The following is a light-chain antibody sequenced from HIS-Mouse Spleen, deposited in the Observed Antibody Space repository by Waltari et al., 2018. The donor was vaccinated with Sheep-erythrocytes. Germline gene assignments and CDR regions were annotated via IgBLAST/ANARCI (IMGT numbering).Light chain of an antibody. V-gene: IGLV2-23*01. J-gene: IGLJ3*02. CDR1: SSDVGSYNL. CDR2: EGS. Sequence: QSALTQPASVSGSPGHSITISCTGTSSDVGSYNLVSWYQQHPGKAPILMIYEGSKRPSGVSNRFSGSKSGNTASLTISGLQAEDEADYYCCSYAGSSTWVFGGGTKLTVL. CDR3: CSYAGSSTWV.